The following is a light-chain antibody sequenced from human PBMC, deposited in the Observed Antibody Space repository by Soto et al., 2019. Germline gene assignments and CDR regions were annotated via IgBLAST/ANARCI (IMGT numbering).Light chain of an antibody. Sequence: EIVLTQSPATLSLSPGERATISCKASQSISSYLGWYQQKPGQAPRLLIYDASNRATGIPARFSGSGSGTDFTLTINSLEPEDFAVYYCQQRSNWPTFGQGTKLEI. V-gene: IGKV3-11*01. CDR1: QSISSY. CDR2: DAS. CDR3: QQRSNWPT. J-gene: IGKJ2*01.